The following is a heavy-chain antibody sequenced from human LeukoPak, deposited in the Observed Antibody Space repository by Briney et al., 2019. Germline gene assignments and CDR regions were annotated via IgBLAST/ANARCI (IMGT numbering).Heavy chain of an antibody. V-gene: IGHV4-34*01. J-gene: IGHJ4*02. D-gene: IGHD3-10*01. Sequence: PSETLSLTCAVSGGSFSSYFWSWIRPPPGKGLEWIGEVDHSGTTNYSPFLLGRVSMSVDASKNHFSLKLTSVTAADTALYYCASLSKHYRGSGTFSYYYEKWGEGALVTVSS. CDR1: GGSFSSYF. CDR3: ASLSKHYRGSGTFSYYYEK. CDR2: VDHSGTT.